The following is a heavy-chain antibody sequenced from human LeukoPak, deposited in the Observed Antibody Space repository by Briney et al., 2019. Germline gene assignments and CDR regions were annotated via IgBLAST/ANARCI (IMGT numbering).Heavy chain of an antibody. D-gene: IGHD1-26*01. CDR2: ISGGGGNT. CDR3: ATLGGVSGSYPIPFDY. J-gene: IGHJ4*02. V-gene: IGHV3-23*01. Sequence: GGSLRLSCVASGFSFGSYAMNWVRQAPGKGLEWVSVISGGGGNTYYADSVKGRFTISRDNSKNTLYLQMNSLRAEDTAVYYCATLGGVSGSYPIPFDYWGQGTLVTVSS. CDR1: GFSFGSYA.